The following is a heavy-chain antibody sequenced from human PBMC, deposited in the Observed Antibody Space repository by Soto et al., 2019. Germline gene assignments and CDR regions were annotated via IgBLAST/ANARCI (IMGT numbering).Heavy chain of an antibody. J-gene: IGHJ4*02. Sequence: QVQLVQSGGEVKKPGASVKVSCQASGYTFTSSGISWVRQAPGQGLEWMGWISAYNVNTNYGQKFQGRVTMTTDTSTSTAYMELRSLRSDDTAVYYCARVFGSGTQSAFFFDYWGQGTLVTVSS. V-gene: IGHV1-18*04. D-gene: IGHD3-10*01. CDR1: GYTFTSSG. CDR2: ISAYNVNT. CDR3: ARVFGSGTQSAFFFDY.